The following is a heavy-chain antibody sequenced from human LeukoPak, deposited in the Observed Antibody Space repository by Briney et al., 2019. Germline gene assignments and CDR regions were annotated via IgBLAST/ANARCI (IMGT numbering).Heavy chain of an antibody. V-gene: IGHV1-18*04. CDR3: ATSSSSWYYFDY. Sequence: ASVKASCKASGYTFTSYGISWVRQAPGQGLEWMGWISAYNGNTNYAQKLQGRVTMTTDTSTSTAYMELRSLRSDDTAVYYCATSSSSWYYFDYWGQGTLVTVSS. CDR2: ISAYNGNT. D-gene: IGHD6-13*01. CDR1: GYTFTSYG. J-gene: IGHJ4*02.